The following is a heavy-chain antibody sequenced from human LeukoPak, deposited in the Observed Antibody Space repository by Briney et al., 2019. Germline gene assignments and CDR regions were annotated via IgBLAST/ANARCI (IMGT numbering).Heavy chain of an antibody. CDR3: AREDSSGWEGGNWFDP. D-gene: IGHD6-19*01. J-gene: IGHJ5*02. V-gene: IGHV3-48*03. CDR1: GFTFSSYE. Sequence: GGSLRLSCAASGFTFSSYEMNWVRQAPGKGLEWVSYISSSGSTIYCADSVKGRFTISRDNAKNSLYLQMNSLRAEDTAVYYCAREDSSGWEGGNWFDPWGQGTLVTVSS. CDR2: ISSSGSTI.